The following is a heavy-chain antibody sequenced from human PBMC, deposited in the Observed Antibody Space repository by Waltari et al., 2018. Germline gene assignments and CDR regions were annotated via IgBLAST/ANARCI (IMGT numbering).Heavy chain of an antibody. V-gene: IGHV4-4*07. CDR3: ARTSANNWSDEAFDY. D-gene: IGHD1-1*01. Sequence: QVQLQESGPGLVKPSETLSLTCSVSGGSISSYYWSWIRQSPEKGLEWIGRIYTIGNTHYNPSLKSRVTMSGDVSRNQFSLKLLSVTATDSAIYYCARTSANNWSDEAFDYWGRGILVTVSS. J-gene: IGHJ4*01. CDR1: GGSISSYY. CDR2: IYTIGNT.